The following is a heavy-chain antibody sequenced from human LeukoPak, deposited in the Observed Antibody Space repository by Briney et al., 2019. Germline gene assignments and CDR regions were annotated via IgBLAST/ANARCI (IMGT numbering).Heavy chain of an antibody. CDR2: IYPGDSDT. V-gene: IGHV5-51*01. J-gene: IGHJ3*02. CDR3: ARRLFHDSSGYSAAFDI. CDR1: GYSFINYW. D-gene: IGHD3-22*01. Sequence: GESLKISCKGSGYSFINYWIGWVRRMPGKGLEWMGIIYPGDSDTRYSPSFQGQVTISADKSISTAYLQWSSLKASDTAMYYCARRLFHDSSGYSAAFDIWGQGTMVTVSS.